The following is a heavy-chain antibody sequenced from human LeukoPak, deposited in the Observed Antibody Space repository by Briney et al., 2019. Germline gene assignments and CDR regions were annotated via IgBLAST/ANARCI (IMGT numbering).Heavy chain of an antibody. CDR3: ARDLFPHCSGGSCSPATLGY. V-gene: IGHV3-21*01. CDR2: ISSSSSYI. D-gene: IGHD2-15*01. CDR1: GFTFSSYS. Sequence: NPGGSLRLSCAASGFTFSSYSMNWVRQAPGKGLEWVSSISSSSSYIYYADSVKGRFTISRDNAKNSLYLRMNSLRAEDTAVYYCARDLFPHCSGGSCSPATLGYWGQGTLVTVSS. J-gene: IGHJ4*02.